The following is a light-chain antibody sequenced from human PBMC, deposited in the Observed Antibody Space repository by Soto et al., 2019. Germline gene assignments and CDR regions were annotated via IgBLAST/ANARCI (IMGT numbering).Light chain of an antibody. Sequence: QSALTQPASVSGSPGQSITISCTGTSSDVGGYNFVSWYQQHPGTAPRLIIYEVSSRPSGVSYRFSGSKSGNTASLTISGLQAEDEADYYCSSYTLRNTLVLFGGGTKVTVL. CDR1: SSDVGGYNF. J-gene: IGLJ3*02. V-gene: IGLV2-14*01. CDR2: EVS. CDR3: SSYTLRNTLVL.